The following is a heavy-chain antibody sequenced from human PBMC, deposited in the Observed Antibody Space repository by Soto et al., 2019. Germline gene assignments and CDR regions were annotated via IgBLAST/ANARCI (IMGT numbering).Heavy chain of an antibody. V-gene: IGHV1-3*01. D-gene: IGHD2-15*01. Sequence: PSVKVSCKASGYTFTSYAMHWVRQAPGQRLEWMGWINAGNGNTKYSQKFQGRVTITRDTSASTAYMELSSLRSEDTAVYYCAGVAAIFYYYYGMDVWGQGTTVTVSS. J-gene: IGHJ6*02. CDR2: INAGNGNT. CDR1: GYTFTSYA. CDR3: AGVAAIFYYYYGMDV.